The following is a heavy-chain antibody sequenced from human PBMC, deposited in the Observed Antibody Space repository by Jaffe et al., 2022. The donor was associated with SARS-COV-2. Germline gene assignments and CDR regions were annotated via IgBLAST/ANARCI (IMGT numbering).Heavy chain of an antibody. CDR1: GFTFSSYW. D-gene: IGHD2-2*02. V-gene: IGHV3-74*01. CDR3: ARGTIPLPRSAIDI. Sequence: EVQLVESGGGLVQPGGSLRLSCAASGFTFSSYWMHWVRQAPGKGLVWVSRLNSDGTSTRYADSVEGRFTISRDNAKNTLYLQMDSLRAEDTAVYYCARGTIPLPRSAIDIWGQGTMVTVSS. J-gene: IGHJ3*02. CDR2: LNSDGTST.